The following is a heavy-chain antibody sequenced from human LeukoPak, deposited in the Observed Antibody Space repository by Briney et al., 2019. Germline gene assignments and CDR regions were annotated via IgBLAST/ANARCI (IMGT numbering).Heavy chain of an antibody. Sequence: SETLSLTCTVSGGSISSSRYYSGWIRQPPGKGLEWIGRINYSVSTNYNSSLKSRVTISVDTSKNQFSLKLSSVTAADTAVYYCARQEIGFGEFHFDFWGQGTLVTVSS. CDR3: ARQEIGFGEFHFDF. J-gene: IGHJ4*02. D-gene: IGHD3-10*01. CDR1: GGSISSSRYY. CDR2: INYSVST. V-gene: IGHV4-39*01.